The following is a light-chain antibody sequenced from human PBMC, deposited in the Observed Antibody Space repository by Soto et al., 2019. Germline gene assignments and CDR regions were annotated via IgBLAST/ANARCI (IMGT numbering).Light chain of an antibody. Sequence: QSALTRPRSVSGSPGQSVTISCTGTSSDVGGYNYVSWYQQYPGKAPKLMIYDVSGRPSGVPDRFSGSKSGNTASLTISGLQAEDEADYYCCSYAGSFIFVFGTGTKVTVL. V-gene: IGLV2-11*01. CDR2: DVS. J-gene: IGLJ1*01. CDR1: SSDVGGYNY. CDR3: CSYAGSFIFV.